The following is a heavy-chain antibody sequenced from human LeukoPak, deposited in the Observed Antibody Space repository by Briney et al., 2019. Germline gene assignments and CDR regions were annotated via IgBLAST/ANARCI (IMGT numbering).Heavy chain of an antibody. J-gene: IGHJ4*02. D-gene: IGHD3-16*02. V-gene: IGHV4-39*01. CDR1: GGSISSSSYY. CDR3: ARTSYLYFDY. CDR2: IYYSGST. Sequence: PSETLSLTCTVSGGSISSSSYYWGWIRQPPGKGLEWIGSIYYSGSTYYNPSLKSRDTISVDTSKNQFSLKLSSVTAADTAVYYCARTSYLYFDYWGQGTLVTVSS.